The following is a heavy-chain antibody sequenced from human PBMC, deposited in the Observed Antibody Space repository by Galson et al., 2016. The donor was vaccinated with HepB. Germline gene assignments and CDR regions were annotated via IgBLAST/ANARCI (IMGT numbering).Heavy chain of an antibody. CDR1: GFTFSTYS. D-gene: IGHD3-16*01. Sequence: SLRLSCAASGFTFSTYSMNWVRQAPGKGLEWVSFISITSGYKYHADSLKGRVTISRDNAKNSLYLQMNSLRAEDTAVYYCARPPEGDRRYFDLWGRGTLVTVFS. CDR2: ISITSGYK. CDR3: ARPPEGDRRYFDL. J-gene: IGHJ2*01. V-gene: IGHV3-21*01.